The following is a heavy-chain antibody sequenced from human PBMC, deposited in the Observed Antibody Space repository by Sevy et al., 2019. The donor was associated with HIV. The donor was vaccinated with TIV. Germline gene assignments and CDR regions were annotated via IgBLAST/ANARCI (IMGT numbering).Heavy chain of an antibody. V-gene: IGHV3-23*01. D-gene: IGHD6-13*01. CDR3: AKHYIHDIADGWYFDL. J-gene: IGHJ2*01. CDR2: IGGGGGGT. CDR1: GFTFNNYA. Sequence: GGSLRLSCAASGFTFNNYAMSWVRQAPGKGLEGKGLEWVSTIGGGGGGTYYADSVRGRCTISRDNSKNTQYLQVNSLRVEDTAVYYCAKHYIHDIADGWYFDLWGRGTLVTVSS.